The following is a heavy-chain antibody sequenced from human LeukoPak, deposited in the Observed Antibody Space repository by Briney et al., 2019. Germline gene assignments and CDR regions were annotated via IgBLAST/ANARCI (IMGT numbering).Heavy chain of an antibody. J-gene: IGHJ5*02. CDR1: GGSFSGYF. CDR3: ARGGMDLSVYSGSYYHWFDP. CDR2: INHSGST. Sequence: SETLSLTCAVYGGSFSGYFWSWIRQPPGKGLEWIGEINHSGSTNYNPSLKSRVTISVDTSKNQFSLKLSSVTAADTAVYYCARGGMDLSVYSGSYYHWFDPWGQGTLVTVSS. V-gene: IGHV4-34*01. D-gene: IGHD1-26*01.